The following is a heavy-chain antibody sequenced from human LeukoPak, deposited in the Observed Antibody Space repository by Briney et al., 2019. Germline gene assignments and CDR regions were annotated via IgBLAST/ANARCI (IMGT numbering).Heavy chain of an antibody. CDR3: ARDQEAVAVFGMDV. Sequence: GEPLRLSFAASGFTLSKYCKPRGRQGSRQGVGGVAVISYDGSNKYYADSVKGRFTISRDNSKNTLYLQMNSLRAEDTAVYYCARDQEAVAVFGMDVWGQGTTVTVSS. V-gene: IGHV3-30*03. J-gene: IGHJ6*02. CDR1: GFTLSKYC. D-gene: IGHD6-19*01. CDR2: ISYDGSNK.